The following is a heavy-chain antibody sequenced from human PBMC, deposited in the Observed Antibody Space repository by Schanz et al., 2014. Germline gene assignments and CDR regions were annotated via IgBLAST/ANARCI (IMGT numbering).Heavy chain of an antibody. J-gene: IGHJ4*02. CDR1: GGTFSSYT. CDR2: IISILGIP. CDR3: ARTGYDPSLTH. V-gene: IGHV1-69*02. Sequence: QVQLVQSEAEVKKPGSSVKVSCKASGGTFSSYTISWVRQAPGQGLEWMGRIISILGIPNYAQKFQGRVTFTADKSTSTAVLEVSSLRSEDTAVYYCARTGYDPSLTHWGQGTLVTVSS. D-gene: IGHD5-12*01.